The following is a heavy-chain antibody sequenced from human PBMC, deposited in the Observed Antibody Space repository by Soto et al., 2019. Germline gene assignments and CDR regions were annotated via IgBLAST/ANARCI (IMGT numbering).Heavy chain of an antibody. D-gene: IGHD5-12*01. Sequence: PSETLSLTCTVSGGSISSYYWSWIRQPPGKGLEWIGYIYYSGSTNYNPSLKSRVTISVDTSKNQFSLKLSSVTAADTAVYYCARDSGGYHGYWGQGTLVTVSS. V-gene: IGHV4-59*01. CDR3: ARDSGGYHGY. CDR1: GGSISSYY. CDR2: IYYSGST. J-gene: IGHJ4*02.